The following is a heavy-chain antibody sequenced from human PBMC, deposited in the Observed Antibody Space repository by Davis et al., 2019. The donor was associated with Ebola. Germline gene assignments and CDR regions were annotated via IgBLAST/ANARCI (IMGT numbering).Heavy chain of an antibody. J-gene: IGHJ6*02. D-gene: IGHD3-22*01. CDR2: IWYDAINK. CDR3: ARGSDDSSGYHKDYGMDV. V-gene: IGHV3-33*01. Sequence: PGGSLRLSCAASPFSFSSYGMHWVRQAPGKGLEWVAVIWYDAINKYYADSVKGRFTISRDDSKNTLYLQVNSLRAEDTAVYYCARGSDDSSGYHKDYGMDVWGQGTTVTVSS. CDR1: PFSFSSYG.